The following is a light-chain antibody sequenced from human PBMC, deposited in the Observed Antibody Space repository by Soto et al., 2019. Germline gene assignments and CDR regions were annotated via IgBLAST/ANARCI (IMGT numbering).Light chain of an antibody. CDR1: QDISNY. CDR2: DAS. V-gene: IGKV1-33*01. J-gene: IGKJ4*01. CDR3: QQYDNLPLT. Sequence: DIQMTQSPSSLSASVGDRVTITCQASQDISNYLNWYQQKPEKAPKLLIYDASNLETGIQSRFSGSGSGTDFTITMSSQQPDDIAKYYCQQYDNLPLTFGGGTKVEIK.